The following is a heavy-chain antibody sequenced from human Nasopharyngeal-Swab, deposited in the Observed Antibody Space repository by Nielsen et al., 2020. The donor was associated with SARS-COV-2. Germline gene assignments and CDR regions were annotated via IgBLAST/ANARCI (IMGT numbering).Heavy chain of an antibody. CDR1: GGTFSSYA. J-gene: IGHJ4*02. CDR3: ARDNYDYVWGSYRRFDY. V-gene: IGHV1-69*13. D-gene: IGHD3-16*02. Sequence: SVKASCKASGGTFSSYAISWVRQAPGQGLEWMGGIIPIFGTANYAQKFQGRVTITADESTSTAYMELSSLRSEDTAVYYCARDNYDYVWGSYRRFDYWGQGTLVTVSS. CDR2: IIPIFGTA.